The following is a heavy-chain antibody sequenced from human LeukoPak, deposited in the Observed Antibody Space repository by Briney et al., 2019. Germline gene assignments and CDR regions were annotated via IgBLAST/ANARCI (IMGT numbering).Heavy chain of an antibody. V-gene: IGHV3-23*01. CDR3: AKDHTSYFDY. CDR1: GFTFSSYG. J-gene: IGHJ4*02. D-gene: IGHD2/OR15-2a*01. CDR2: ISGSGAGT. Sequence: GGSLRLSCAASGFTFSSYGMHWVRQAPGKGLEWVSSISGSGAGTYHADSVKGRLTISRDNSKNTLYLQMNTLRVEDTAVYYCAKDHTSYFDYWGQGILVIVSS.